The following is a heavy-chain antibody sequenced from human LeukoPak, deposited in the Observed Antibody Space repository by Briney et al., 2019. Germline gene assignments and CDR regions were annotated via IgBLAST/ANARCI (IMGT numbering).Heavy chain of an antibody. Sequence: PGGSLRLSCAASAFTFSNYWMHWVRQAPGKGLVWVARTNSDGINTSYADSVKGRFTISRDNAKNTLNLQMNSLRAEDTAVYYCARDLGQYYDTSDNWFDPWGQGTLVTVSS. CDR3: ARDLGQYYDTSDNWFDP. CDR2: TNSDGINT. D-gene: IGHD3-22*01. CDR1: AFTFSNYW. V-gene: IGHV3-74*01. J-gene: IGHJ5*02.